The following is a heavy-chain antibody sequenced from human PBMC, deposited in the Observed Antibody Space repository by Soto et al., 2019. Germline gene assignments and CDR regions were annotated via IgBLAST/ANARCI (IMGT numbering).Heavy chain of an antibody. Sequence: GESLKISCKGSGYSFTSYWIGWVRQMPGKGLEWMGIIYPGDSDTRYSPSFQGQVTISADKSISTAYLQWSSLKASDTAMYYCATALTPYCSSSSCYGFHYYYGMDVWGQRTTVTVS. D-gene: IGHD2-2*01. V-gene: IGHV5-51*01. CDR2: IYPGDSDT. CDR1: GYSFTSYW. J-gene: IGHJ6*02. CDR3: ATALTPYCSSSSCYGFHYYYGMDV.